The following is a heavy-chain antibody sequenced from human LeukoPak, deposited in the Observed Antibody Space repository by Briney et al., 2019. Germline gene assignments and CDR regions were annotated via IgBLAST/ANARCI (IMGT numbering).Heavy chain of an antibody. CDR3: ARTSNPLLPSLGY. Sequence: SETLSLTCTVSGGSISSGGYYWSWIRQHPGKGLEWIGYIYYSGSTYYNPSLKSRVTISVDTSKNQFSLKLSSVTAADTAVYYCARTSNPLLPSLGYWGQGTLVTVSS. CDR2: IYYSGST. V-gene: IGHV4-31*03. J-gene: IGHJ4*02. CDR1: GGSISSGGYY. D-gene: IGHD3-10*01.